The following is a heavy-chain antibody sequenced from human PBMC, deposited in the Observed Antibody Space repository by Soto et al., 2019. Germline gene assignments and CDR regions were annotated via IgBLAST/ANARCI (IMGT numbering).Heavy chain of an antibody. CDR1: GGSISSTNW. V-gene: IGHV4-4*02. J-gene: IGHJ4*02. D-gene: IGHD2-15*01. Sequence: QVQLQESGPGLVKPSGTLSLTCAVSGGSISSTNWWSWVRQPPGKGLAWIGEIYHSGSTNYNSHLTSRVTKSVDKTKNQSPLRLSSVTAADTAVYYCSRGWVEAATRRQLDYWGQGTVVTVSS. CDR2: IYHSGST. CDR3: SRGWVEAATRRQLDY.